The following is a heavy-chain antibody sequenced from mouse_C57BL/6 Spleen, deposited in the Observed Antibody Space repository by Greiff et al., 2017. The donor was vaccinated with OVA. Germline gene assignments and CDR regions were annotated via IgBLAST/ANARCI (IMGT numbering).Heavy chain of an antibody. D-gene: IGHD2-4*01. J-gene: IGHJ4*01. CDR1: GYAFSSSW. Sequence: QVQLQQSGPELVKPGASVKISCKASGYAFSSSWMNWVKQRPGKGLEWIGRIYPGDGDTNYNGKFKGKATLTADKSSSTAYMQLSSLTSEDSAVYFCARGDDYVGRAMDYWGQGTSVTVSS. CDR3: ARGDDYVGRAMDY. V-gene: IGHV1-82*01. CDR2: IYPGDGDT.